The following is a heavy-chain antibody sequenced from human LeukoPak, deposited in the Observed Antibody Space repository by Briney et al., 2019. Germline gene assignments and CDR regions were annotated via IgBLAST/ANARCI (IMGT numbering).Heavy chain of an antibody. V-gene: IGHV3-21*01. CDR2: ISSRRSYI. CDR3: AKDGVHSLYGSGSYYLYYFDY. Sequence: KPGGSLRLSCAASGFTFSDYTMNWVRQAPGKRLEWVSSISSRRSYIYYADSVKGRFTISRDNTKNSLYLQMNSLRAEDTAVYYCAKDGVHSLYGSGSYYLYYFDYWGQGTLVTVSS. D-gene: IGHD3-10*01. CDR1: GFTFSDYT. J-gene: IGHJ4*02.